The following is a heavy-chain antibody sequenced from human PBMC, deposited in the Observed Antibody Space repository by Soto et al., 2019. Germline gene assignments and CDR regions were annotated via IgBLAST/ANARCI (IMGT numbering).Heavy chain of an antibody. CDR1: GGSISSYY. Sequence: SETLSLTCTVSGGSISSYYWSWIRQPPGKGLEWIGYIYYSGSTNYNPSLKSRVTISVDTSKNQFSLKLSSVTAAVTAVYYCARLCGGDCYSNPGALPYWGQGTLVTVSS. V-gene: IGHV4-59*08. CDR2: IYYSGST. D-gene: IGHD2-21*01. CDR3: ARLCGGDCYSNPGALPY. J-gene: IGHJ4*02.